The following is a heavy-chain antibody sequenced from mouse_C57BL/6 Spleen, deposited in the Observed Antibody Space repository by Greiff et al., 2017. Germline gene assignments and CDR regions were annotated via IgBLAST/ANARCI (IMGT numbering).Heavy chain of an antibody. V-gene: IGHV1-53*01. CDR2: INPSNGGT. CDR3: ARENESYDY. J-gene: IGHJ2*01. Sequence: QFPLPPPGPVLVKPGASVKLSCKASGYTFTSYWMHWVKQRPGQGLEWIGVINPSNGGTNYNEKFKSKATLTVDKSSSTAYMQLSSLSSEYSAVYSCARENESYDYWGQGTTLTVSS. CDR1: GYTFTSYW.